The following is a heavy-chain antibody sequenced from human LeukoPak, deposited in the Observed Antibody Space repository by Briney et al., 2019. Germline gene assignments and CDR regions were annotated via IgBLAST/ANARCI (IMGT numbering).Heavy chain of an antibody. CDR2: INRDGSRT. D-gene: IGHD3-22*01. J-gene: IGHJ4*02. Sequence: GGSLRLSCAASGFTFSNHWMHWVRQAPGKGLMWVSRINRDGSRTDYADSVKGRFTISRDDAKNTLYLQMNSLRAEDTAVYYCARSKYYYDSSGYFTYYFDYWGQGTLVTVSS. V-gene: IGHV3-74*01. CDR1: GFTFSNHW. CDR3: ARSKYYYDSSGYFTYYFDY.